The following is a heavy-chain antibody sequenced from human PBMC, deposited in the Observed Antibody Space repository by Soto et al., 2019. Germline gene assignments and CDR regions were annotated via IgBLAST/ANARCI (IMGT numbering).Heavy chain of an antibody. J-gene: IGHJ4*02. CDR3: ARTKPRYISGWYSDYFDY. CDR1: GGSISSSSYY. Sequence: QLQLQESGPGLVKPSETLSLTCTVSGGSISSSSYYWGWIRQPPGKGLEWIGSIYYSGSTYYNPSRKSRVTISVDTSKNQFSLKLASVTAADTAVYYRARTKPRYISGWYSDYFDYWGQGTLVTVSS. D-gene: IGHD6-19*01. CDR2: IYYSGST. V-gene: IGHV4-39*01.